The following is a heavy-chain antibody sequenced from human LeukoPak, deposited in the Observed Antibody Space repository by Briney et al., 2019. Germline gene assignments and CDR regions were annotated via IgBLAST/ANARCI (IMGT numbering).Heavy chain of an antibody. CDR1: GYRFTSYW. Sequence: NRGESLKISCKGSGYRFTSYWIGWVRQMPGKGLEWMGIIYPGDSDTRYSPSFQGQVTISADKSISTAYLQWSSLKASDTAMYYCASAYYYDSSGYSHFDYWGQGTLVTVSS. CDR3: ASAYYYDSSGYSHFDY. CDR2: IYPGDSDT. J-gene: IGHJ4*02. V-gene: IGHV5-51*01. D-gene: IGHD3-22*01.